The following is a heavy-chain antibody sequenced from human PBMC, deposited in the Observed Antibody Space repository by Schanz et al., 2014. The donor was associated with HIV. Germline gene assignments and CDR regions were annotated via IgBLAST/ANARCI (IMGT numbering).Heavy chain of an antibody. V-gene: IGHV1-8*02. D-gene: IGHD1-26*01. CDR2: VNPESGNT. CDR3: VRAASFHFDKEGYYRNWYFDF. J-gene: IGHJ2*01. CDR1: GYTFTSYD. Sequence: QVQLVQSGPEVKKPGASVKVSCKASGYTFTSYDINWVRQAPGQGLEWMGWVNPESGNTGMADKFLGRLSLTRFTSTGTAYMELDSLTSGATAIYYCVRAASFHFDKEGYYRNWYFDFWGRGTLVAVSS.